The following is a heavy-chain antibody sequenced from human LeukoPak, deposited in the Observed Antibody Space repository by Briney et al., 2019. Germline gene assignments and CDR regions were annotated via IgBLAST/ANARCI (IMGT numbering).Heavy chain of an antibody. V-gene: IGHV3-9*03. Sequence: GGSLRLSYAASGFTFDDYAMHWVRQAPGKGLEWVAGISWNSDNIGYADSVKGRFTISRDNAKNFLYLQMNSLSAEDMALYYCAKGYSYDILTGDWFDPGAREPWSPSPQ. J-gene: IGHJ5*02. CDR2: ISWNSDNI. CDR3: AKGYSYDILTGDWFDP. CDR1: GFTFDDYA. D-gene: IGHD3-9*01.